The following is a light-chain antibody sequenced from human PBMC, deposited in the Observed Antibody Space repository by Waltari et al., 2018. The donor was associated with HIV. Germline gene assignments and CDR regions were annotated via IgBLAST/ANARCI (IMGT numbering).Light chain of an antibody. CDR1: QSVFYKSNKTNY. CDR3: QQYYDTPLT. CDR2: WAS. J-gene: IGKJ4*01. Sequence: DIVMTQSPDSLAVSLGERATIHCKSSQSVFYKSNKTNYFAWYEQKPGQPPKLLIYWASTRESGVPDRFSGSGSGTDFTLTISSLQAEDVAVYYCQQYYDTPLTFGGGTKVEIK. V-gene: IGKV4-1*01.